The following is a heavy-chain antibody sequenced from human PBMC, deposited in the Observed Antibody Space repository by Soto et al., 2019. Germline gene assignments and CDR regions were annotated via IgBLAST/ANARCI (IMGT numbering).Heavy chain of an antibody. Sequence: QVQLVESGGGVVQPGRSLRLSCAASGFTFSSYAMHWVRQAPGKGLEWVAVISYDGSNKYYADSVKGRFTISRDNSKNTLYLQMNSLRAEDTAVYYCARADPWDRVGGFDYWGQGTLVTVSS. J-gene: IGHJ4*02. D-gene: IGHD5-12*01. V-gene: IGHV3-30-3*01. CDR1: GFTFSSYA. CDR3: ARADPWDRVGGFDY. CDR2: ISYDGSNK.